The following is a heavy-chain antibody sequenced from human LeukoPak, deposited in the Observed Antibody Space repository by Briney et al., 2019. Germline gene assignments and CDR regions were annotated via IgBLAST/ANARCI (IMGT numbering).Heavy chain of an antibody. V-gene: IGHV3-74*01. CDR1: GFTFSNYW. Sequence: GGSLRLSCAASGFTFSNYWMHWVRQAPGKGLVWVSGINSDGSSTSYADSVKGRFTISRDNAKNTLYLQMNTLRVEDTAVYYCTRDLMDYDVSTGLHHYYMDVWGQGTTVTVSS. J-gene: IGHJ6*02. D-gene: IGHD3-9*01. CDR3: TRDLMDYDVSTGLHHYYMDV. CDR2: INSDGSST.